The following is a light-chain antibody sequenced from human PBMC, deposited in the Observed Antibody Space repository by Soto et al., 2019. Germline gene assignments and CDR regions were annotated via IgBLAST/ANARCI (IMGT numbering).Light chain of an antibody. Sequence: QSALTQPASVSGSPGQSVTISCTGTSSDVGSYNYVSWYQQHPGKAPKLLIYDVSHRPSVVSNRFSGSKSGNTASLAISGLQAEDEADYYCSSYTSTNTLVIFGGGTKLTVL. V-gene: IGLV2-14*03. CDR1: SSDVGSYNY. CDR3: SSYTSTNTLVI. CDR2: DVS. J-gene: IGLJ2*01.